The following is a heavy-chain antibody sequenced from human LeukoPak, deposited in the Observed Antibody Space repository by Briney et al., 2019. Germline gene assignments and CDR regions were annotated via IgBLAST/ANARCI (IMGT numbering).Heavy chain of an antibody. CDR2: IYTSGST. V-gene: IGHV4-61*02. Sequence: SETLSLTCTVSGGSISSGSYYWSWIRQPAGKGLEWIGRIYTSGSTNYNPSLKNRVTISVETSKNHFSLRLRSVTAADTAVYYCARGGVLGQSAVDLWGQGTMVAVSS. CDR3: ARGGVLGQSAVDL. CDR1: GGSISSGSYY. D-gene: IGHD7-27*01. J-gene: IGHJ3*01.